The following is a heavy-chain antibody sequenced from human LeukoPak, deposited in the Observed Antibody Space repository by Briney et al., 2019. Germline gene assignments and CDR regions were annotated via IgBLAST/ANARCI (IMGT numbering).Heavy chain of an antibody. V-gene: IGHV4-39*01. Sequence: SETLSLTCTVSGGSISSSSYYWGWIRQPPGKGLEWIGTIYYSGSMFYNPSLKSRVTISVDTSKNQFSLKLSSVTAADTAVYYCARGARGTYGDNPFDYWGQGTLVTVSS. CDR1: GGSISSSSYY. CDR2: IYYSGSM. D-gene: IGHD4-17*01. CDR3: ARGARGTYGDNPFDY. J-gene: IGHJ4*02.